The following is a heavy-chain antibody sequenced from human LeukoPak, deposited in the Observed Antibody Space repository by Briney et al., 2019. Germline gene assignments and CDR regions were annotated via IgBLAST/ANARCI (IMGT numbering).Heavy chain of an antibody. CDR2: INPNSGGT. Sequence: ESSVKVSCKASGYTFTGYYMHWVRQAPGQGLEWMGWINPNSGGTNYAQKFQGRVTMTRDTSISIAYMELSRLRSDDTAVYYCARVRWELLRPFDYWGQGTLVTVSS. V-gene: IGHV1-2*02. J-gene: IGHJ4*02. CDR3: ARVRWELLRPFDY. D-gene: IGHD1-26*01. CDR1: GYTFTGYY.